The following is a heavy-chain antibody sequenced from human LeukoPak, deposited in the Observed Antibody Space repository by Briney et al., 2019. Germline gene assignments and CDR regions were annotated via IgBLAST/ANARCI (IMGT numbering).Heavy chain of an antibody. D-gene: IGHD3-10*01. CDR2: INHSGSA. CDR3: ARRPRGVIIKTWFDS. Sequence: SETLSLTCTVSGGSISSYYWSWIRQPPGKGLEWIGEINHSGSANYNPSLKSRVTILLDTSKNQFSLNLSSVTAADTAVYYCARRPRGVIIKTWFDSWGQGTLVTVSS. CDR1: GGSISSYY. J-gene: IGHJ5*01. V-gene: IGHV4-34*01.